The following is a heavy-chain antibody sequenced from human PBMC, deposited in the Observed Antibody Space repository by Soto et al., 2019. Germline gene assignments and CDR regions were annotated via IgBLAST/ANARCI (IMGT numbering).Heavy chain of an antibody. D-gene: IGHD1-1*01. Sequence: QVQLVESGGGVVQPGRSLRLSCAASGFTFSSYGMHWVRQAPGKGLEWVAVISYDGSNKYYADSVKGRFTISRDNSKNTLYLQMNSLRAEDTAVYYCAKDRLERPPYHYYYGMDVWGQGTTVTVSS. V-gene: IGHV3-30*18. J-gene: IGHJ6*02. CDR1: GFTFSSYG. CDR3: AKDRLERPPYHYYYGMDV. CDR2: ISYDGSNK.